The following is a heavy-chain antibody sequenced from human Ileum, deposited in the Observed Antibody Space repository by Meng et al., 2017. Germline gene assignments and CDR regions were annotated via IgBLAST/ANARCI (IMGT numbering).Heavy chain of an antibody. V-gene: IGHV4-30-4*01. D-gene: IGHD3-10*01. CDR3: ARERRHYYGSGSFDY. J-gene: IGHJ4*02. Sequence: QVQLHESGSGLVKPSQTLSLTCSVSGGSFSSDNYYWTWIRPTPGKGLEWIGLTYYSGSPFYNPSLRSRVTISVDTSKDQFSLKLTSVTAADTAVYYCARERRHYYGSGSFDYWGQGILVTVSS. CDR1: GGSFSSDNYY. CDR2: TYYSGSP.